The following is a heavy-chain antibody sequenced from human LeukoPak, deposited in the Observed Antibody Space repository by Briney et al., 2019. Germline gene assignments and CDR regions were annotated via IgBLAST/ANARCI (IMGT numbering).Heavy chain of an antibody. CDR1: GYSFTRYF. CDR2: IIPSDGST. J-gene: IGHJ4*02. Sequence: ASVKVSCKASGYSFTRYFIHWVRQAPGQGLEWMGIIIPSDGSTSYAQKFQGRVTMTRDTTTSTVYMELSSLRSEDTAVYYCARGKVVTMVRGVIITYFDYWGQGTLVTVSS. CDR3: ARGKVVTMVRGVIITYFDY. V-gene: IGHV1-46*01. D-gene: IGHD3-10*01.